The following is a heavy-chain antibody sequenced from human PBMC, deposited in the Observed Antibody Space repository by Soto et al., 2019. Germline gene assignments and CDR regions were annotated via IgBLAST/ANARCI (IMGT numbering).Heavy chain of an antibody. V-gene: IGHV3-23*01. CDR3: AKDLDPYYYGSGIYSFDT. J-gene: IGHJ4*02. CDR2: ISGSGGST. CDR1: GFTFSTYA. D-gene: IGHD3-10*01. Sequence: EVQLLESGGGLVQPGGSLRLSCAASGFTFSTYAMSWVRQAPGKGLEWVSAISGSGGSTYYADSVKGRFTISRDNSKNTLYQQMNSLRAEDAAVYYCAKDLDPYYYGSGIYSFDTGGQGTLVTVSS.